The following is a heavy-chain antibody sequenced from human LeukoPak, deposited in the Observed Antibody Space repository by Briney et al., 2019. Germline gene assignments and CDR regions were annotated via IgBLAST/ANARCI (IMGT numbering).Heavy chain of an antibody. CDR1: GFTFSSYS. J-gene: IGHJ4*02. CDR2: ISSSSSYI. CDR3: ARDIGGPEMVRGVKGHIDY. D-gene: IGHD3-10*01. Sequence: GGSLRLSCAASGFTFSSYSMNWVRQAPGKGLEWVSSISSSSSYIYYADSVKGRFTISRDNAKNSLYLQMNSLRAEDTAVYYCARDIGGPEMVRGVKGHIDYWGQGTLVTVSS. V-gene: IGHV3-21*01.